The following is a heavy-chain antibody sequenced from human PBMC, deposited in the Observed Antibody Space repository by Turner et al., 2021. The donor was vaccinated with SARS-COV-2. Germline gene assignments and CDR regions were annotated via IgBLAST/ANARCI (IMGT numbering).Heavy chain of an antibody. CDR3: ARAYSGSYFGAFDI. CDR2: ISFDGSNE. V-gene: IGHV3-30-3*01. Sequence: QVQLVESGGGVFQPGRSLSLSCAASGFTFSVYAMHWVRQAPGKGLEWVALISFDGSNEYYADSVKGRFTISRDNSKNTLYLQMNSLRAEDTSVYYCARAYSGSYFGAFDIWGQGTMVTISS. CDR1: GFTFSVYA. D-gene: IGHD1-26*01. J-gene: IGHJ3*02.